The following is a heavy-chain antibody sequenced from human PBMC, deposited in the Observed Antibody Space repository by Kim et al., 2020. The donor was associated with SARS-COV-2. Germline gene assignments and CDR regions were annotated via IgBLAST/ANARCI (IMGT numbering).Heavy chain of an antibody. V-gene: IGHV3-21*01. Sequence: YYADSVKGRFTISRDNAKTSLYLQMNSLGAEDTAVYYCAGDSSWNEGFVYWGQGTLVTVSS. CDR3: AGDSSWNEGFVY. D-gene: IGHD6-13*01. J-gene: IGHJ4*02.